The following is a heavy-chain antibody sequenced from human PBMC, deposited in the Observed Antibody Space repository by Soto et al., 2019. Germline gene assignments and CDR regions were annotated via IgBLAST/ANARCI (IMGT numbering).Heavy chain of an antibody. D-gene: IGHD3-22*01. CDR3: ARGRYYDSSGYYHGNWFDP. CDR2: AYYSGMT. V-gene: IGHV4-39*07. CDR1: GDSIRSGIYY. Sequence: SETLSLTCTVPGDSIRSGIYYWGWIRQPPGKGLEWIGSAYYSGMTHYGPSLRGRVTISVDTSKNQFSLKLSSVTAADTAVYYCARGRYYDSSGYYHGNWFDPWGQGTLVTVSS. J-gene: IGHJ5*02.